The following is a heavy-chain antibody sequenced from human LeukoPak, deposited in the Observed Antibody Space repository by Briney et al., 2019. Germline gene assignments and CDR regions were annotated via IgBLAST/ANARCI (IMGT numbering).Heavy chain of an antibody. J-gene: IGHJ6*03. Sequence: GASVKVSCKASVYTFTSYGISWVRQAPGQGLEWMGWISAYNGNTNYAQKFQGRVTMTRNTSISTAYMELSSLRSEDTAVYYCARGSSWYFYYYMDVWGKGTTVTVSS. CDR3: ARGSSWYFYYYMDV. V-gene: IGHV1-18*01. CDR2: ISAYNGNT. CDR1: VYTFTSYG. D-gene: IGHD6-13*01.